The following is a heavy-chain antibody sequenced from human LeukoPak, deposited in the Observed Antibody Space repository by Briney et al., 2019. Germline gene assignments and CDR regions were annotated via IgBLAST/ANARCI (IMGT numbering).Heavy chain of an antibody. CDR1: GFTFSSFA. J-gene: IGHJ4*02. V-gene: IGHV3-23*01. Sequence: GGSLRLSCAASGFTFSSFALSWVRQAPGKGLEWVSSISGSGDSTYYMESVKGRFTISRDNSKNTLYLQMNSLRAEDTAVYYCARGGGYYAIDYWGQGTLVTVSS. CDR2: ISGSGDST. D-gene: IGHD1-26*01. CDR3: ARGGGYYAIDY.